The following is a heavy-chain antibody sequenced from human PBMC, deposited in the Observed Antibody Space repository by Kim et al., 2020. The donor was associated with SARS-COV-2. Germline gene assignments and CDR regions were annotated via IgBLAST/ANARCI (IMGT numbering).Heavy chain of an antibody. CDR3: ARTDSGYIDY. D-gene: IGHD6-19*01. Sequence: WYSSYAVSVKSRITINPDTSKNQFSLQLKSVTPEDTAVYYCARTDSGYIDYWGQGTLVTVSS. CDR2: WYS. V-gene: IGHV6-1*01. J-gene: IGHJ4*02.